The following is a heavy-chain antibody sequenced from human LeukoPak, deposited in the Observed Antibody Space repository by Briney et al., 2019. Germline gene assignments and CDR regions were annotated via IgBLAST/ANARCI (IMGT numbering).Heavy chain of an antibody. D-gene: IGHD2-2*01. V-gene: IGHV4-4*02. CDR2: IYHSGST. CDR3: AVRDIVVVPAAMRWGYYYYYGMDV. J-gene: IGHJ6*04. CDR1: GGSISSSNW. Sequence: PSGTLSLTCAVSGGSISSSNWWSWDRQPPGKGLEWIGEIYHSGSTNYNPSLKSRVTISVDKSKNQFSLKLSSVTAADTAVYYCAVRDIVVVPAAMRWGYYYYYGMDVWGKGTSVTVSS.